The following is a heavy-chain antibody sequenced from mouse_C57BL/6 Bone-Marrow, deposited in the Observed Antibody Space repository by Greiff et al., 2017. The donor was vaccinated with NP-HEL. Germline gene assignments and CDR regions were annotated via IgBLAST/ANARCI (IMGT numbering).Heavy chain of an antibody. CDR1: GYTFTDYY. V-gene: IGHV1-75*01. J-gene: IGHJ3*01. D-gene: IGHD1-1*01. CDR2: IFPGSGST. Sequence: VQLQQSGPELVKPGASVKISCKASGYTFTDYYINWVKQRPGQGLEWIGWIFPGSGSTYYNEKFKGKATLTVDKSSSTAYMLLSSLTSEDSAVYFCARAGYYYGSRASFAYWGQGTLVTVSA. CDR3: ARAGYYYGSRASFAY.